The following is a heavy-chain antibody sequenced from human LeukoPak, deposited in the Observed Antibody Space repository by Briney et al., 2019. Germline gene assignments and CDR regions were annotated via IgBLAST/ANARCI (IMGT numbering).Heavy chain of an antibody. J-gene: IGHJ6*02. Sequence: GGSLRLSCAASGFTFSSYWMSWVRHAPGKGLEWVANIKQDGSEKYYVDSVKGRFTISRDNAKNSLYLQMNSLRAEDTAVYYCARGRGDPGVTIFGVVIHYYYYGMDVWGQGTTVTVSS. D-gene: IGHD3-3*01. V-gene: IGHV3-7*01. CDR2: IKQDGSEK. CDR1: GFTFSSYW. CDR3: ARGRGDPGVTIFGVVIHYYYYGMDV.